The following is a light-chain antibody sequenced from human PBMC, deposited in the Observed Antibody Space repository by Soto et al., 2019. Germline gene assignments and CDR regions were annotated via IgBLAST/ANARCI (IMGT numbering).Light chain of an antibody. V-gene: IGLV2-11*01. Sequence: QSALTQPRSVSGSPGQSVTISCTGTSSDVGGYNYVSWYQQHPGKAPKLMIYDVSKRPSGVPDRFSGSKSGNTASLTISGLQAEDEADYYCCSDAGSYWHYVFGTGTKLTVL. CDR3: CSDAGSYWHYV. CDR1: SSDVGGYNY. CDR2: DVS. J-gene: IGLJ1*01.